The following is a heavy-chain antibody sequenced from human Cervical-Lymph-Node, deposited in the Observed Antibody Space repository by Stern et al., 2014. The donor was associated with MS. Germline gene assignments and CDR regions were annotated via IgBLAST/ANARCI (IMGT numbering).Heavy chain of an antibody. V-gene: IGHV1-3*01. D-gene: IGHD4-23*01. J-gene: IGHJ6*02. CDR1: GYTITAYM. CDR2: INAGNDNT. CDR3: ARASRIDNSRGRGMYV. Sequence: QVQLVQSGAEVKKPGASMKLSCKASGYTITAYMMHWVRQAPGQRFEWMGWINAGNDNTKYSEKFQGRVTITRDTPASTVYLELSSLKSEDTAVYYCARASRIDNSRGRGMYVWGQGTTVTVSS.